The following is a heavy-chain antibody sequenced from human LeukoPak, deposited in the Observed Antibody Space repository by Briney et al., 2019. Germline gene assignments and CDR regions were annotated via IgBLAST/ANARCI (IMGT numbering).Heavy chain of an antibody. D-gene: IGHD3-22*01. CDR2: ISYDGSNK. J-gene: IGHJ4*02. CDR3: ARDWGEVITTPFDY. Sequence: PGRSLRLSCAASGFTFSSYAMHWVRQAPGKGLEWVAVISYDGSNKYYADSVKGRFTISGDNSKNTLYLQMNSLRAEDTAVYYCARDWGEVITTPFDYWGQGTLVTVSS. CDR1: GFTFSSYA. V-gene: IGHV3-30-3*01.